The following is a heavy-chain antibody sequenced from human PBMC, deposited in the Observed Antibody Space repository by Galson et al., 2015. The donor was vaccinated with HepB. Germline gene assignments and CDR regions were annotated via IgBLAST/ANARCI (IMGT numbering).Heavy chain of an antibody. CDR3: VTYGDYLYYFDY. J-gene: IGHJ4*02. V-gene: IGHV3-23*01. Sequence: SLRLSCAASGFTFSSYAMSWVHQAPGKGLEWVSAISGSGGSTYYADSVKGRFTISRDNSKNTLYLQMNSLRAEDTAVYYCVTYGDYLYYFDYWGQGTLVTVSS. D-gene: IGHD4-17*01. CDR1: GFTFSSYA. CDR2: ISGSGGST.